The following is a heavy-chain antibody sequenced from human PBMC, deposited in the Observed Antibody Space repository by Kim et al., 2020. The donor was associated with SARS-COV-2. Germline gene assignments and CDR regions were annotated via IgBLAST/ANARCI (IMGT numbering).Heavy chain of an antibody. CDR1: GYTFTSYA. Sequence: ASVKVSCKASGYTFTSYAMHWVRQAPGQRLEWMGWINAGNGNTKYSQKFQGRVTITRDTSASTAYMELSSLRSEDTAVYYCARADCSGGSCYSNYYYGMDVWGQGTTVTVSS. J-gene: IGHJ6*02. V-gene: IGHV1-3*01. CDR3: ARADCSGGSCYSNYYYGMDV. CDR2: INAGNGNT. D-gene: IGHD2-15*01.